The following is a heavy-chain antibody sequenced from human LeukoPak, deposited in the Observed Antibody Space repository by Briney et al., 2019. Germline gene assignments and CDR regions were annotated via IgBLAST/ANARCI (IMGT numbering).Heavy chain of an antibody. J-gene: IGHJ6*04. CDR3: AELGITMIGGV. Sequence: GGSLRLSCTASGFTFGDYAMSWVRQAPGKGLEWVGFIRSKAYGGTTEYAASVKGRFTISRDDSKSIAYLQMNSLRAEHTAVYYCAELGITMIGGVWGKGTTVTISS. D-gene: IGHD3-10*02. V-gene: IGHV3-49*04. CDR2: IRSKAYGGTT. CDR1: GFTFGDYA.